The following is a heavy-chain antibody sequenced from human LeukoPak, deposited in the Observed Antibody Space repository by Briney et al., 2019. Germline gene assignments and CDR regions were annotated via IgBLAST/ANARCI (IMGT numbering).Heavy chain of an antibody. Sequence: PGGSLRLSCTASGFTFSSYEMNWVRQAPGKGLEGVSSSGTTMHYADSVKGRFTISRDNAKNSLFLHMNSLRAEDTALYYCARARFNMIILIKAAFDLWGQGTMVTVSS. CDR3: ARARFNMIILIKAAFDL. CDR2: SSSGTTM. V-gene: IGHV3-48*03. J-gene: IGHJ3*01. D-gene: IGHD3-22*01. CDR1: GFTFSSYE.